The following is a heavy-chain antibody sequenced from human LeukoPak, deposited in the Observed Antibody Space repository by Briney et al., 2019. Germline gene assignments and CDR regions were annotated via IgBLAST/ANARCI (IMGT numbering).Heavy chain of an antibody. Sequence: GGSLRLSCSASGFTFSSYGMHWVRQAPGKGLEYVSAISNNGGSTYYADSVKGRFTISRDNSKNTLYLQMSSLRADDTAVYYCVPPETMAGIALDYWGQGGLASVCS. J-gene: IGHJ4*02. V-gene: IGHV3-64D*06. D-gene: IGHD6-19*01. CDR2: ISNNGGST. CDR3: VPPETMAGIALDY. CDR1: GFTFSSYG.